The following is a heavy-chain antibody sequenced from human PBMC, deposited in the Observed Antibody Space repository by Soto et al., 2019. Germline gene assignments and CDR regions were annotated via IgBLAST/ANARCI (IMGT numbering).Heavy chain of an antibody. J-gene: IGHJ6*03. Sequence: PSQTLSLTYAISGDSVSSNSAAWNWIRQSPSRGLEWLGRIYYRSRWYNDYAVSVQSRITVNPDTSKNQFSLHLNSVTPEDTAVYYCAGRSWVKRDYLDGCDKGTTVIVSS. V-gene: IGHV6-1*01. CDR2: IYYRSRWYN. CDR3: AGRSWVKRDYLDG. CDR1: GDSVSSNSAA. D-gene: IGHD3-3*01.